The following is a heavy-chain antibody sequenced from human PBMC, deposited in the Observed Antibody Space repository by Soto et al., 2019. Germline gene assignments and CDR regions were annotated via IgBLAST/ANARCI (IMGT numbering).Heavy chain of an antibody. CDR2: FDPEDGET. J-gene: IGHJ4*02. Sequence: ASVKVSCKVSGYTLTELSMHWVRQAPGKGLEWMGGFDPEDGETIYAQKFQGRVTMTEDTSTDTAYMELSSLRSEDTAVYYCATVPVVVAARPYYFDYWGQGTLVTVSS. V-gene: IGHV1-24*01. CDR1: GYTLTELS. D-gene: IGHD2-15*01. CDR3: ATVPVVVAARPYYFDY.